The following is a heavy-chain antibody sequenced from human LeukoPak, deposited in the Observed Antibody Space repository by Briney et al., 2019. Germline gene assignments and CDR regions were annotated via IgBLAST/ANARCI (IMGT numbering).Heavy chain of an antibody. Sequence: GGSVRLSCAASGFAFSDYTMNWVRQAPGKGLEWVSYIGSSSSPIYYADSVKGRFTISRDNAENSLYLQMNSLRAEVTAVYYCACQYSYGNNGFDYWGQGTLVTVSS. CDR3: ACQYSYGNNGFDY. V-gene: IGHV3-48*01. CDR1: GFAFSDYT. D-gene: IGHD3-10*01. J-gene: IGHJ4*02. CDR2: IGSSSSPI.